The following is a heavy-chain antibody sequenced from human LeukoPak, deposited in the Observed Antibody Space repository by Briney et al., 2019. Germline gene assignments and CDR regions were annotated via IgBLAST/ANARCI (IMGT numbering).Heavy chain of an antibody. D-gene: IGHD3-22*01. Sequence: SETLSLTCTVSGGSISSYYWSWIRQPPGKGLEWIGYIYYSGSTNYNPSLKSRVTISVDTSKNQFSLKLSSVTAADTAVYYCAVNYYDSSGNFDYWGQGTLVTVSS. J-gene: IGHJ4*02. CDR3: AVNYYDSSGNFDY. CDR2: IYYSGST. V-gene: IGHV4-59*01. CDR1: GGSISSYY.